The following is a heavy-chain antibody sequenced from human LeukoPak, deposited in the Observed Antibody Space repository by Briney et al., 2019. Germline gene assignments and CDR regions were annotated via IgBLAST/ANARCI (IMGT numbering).Heavy chain of an antibody. D-gene: IGHD6-13*01. Sequence: ASVKVSCKASGYTFTSYGISWVRQAPVQGLEWMGWISADNGNINYAQKLQGRVTMTTDTSTSSAYMELRSLRSDDTAVYYCARESLTVFPFTSSWKGDYHGMDVWGQGTTVTVSS. CDR3: ARESLTVFPFTSSWKGDYHGMDV. CDR2: ISADNGNI. CDR1: GYTFTSYG. V-gene: IGHV1-18*01. J-gene: IGHJ6*02.